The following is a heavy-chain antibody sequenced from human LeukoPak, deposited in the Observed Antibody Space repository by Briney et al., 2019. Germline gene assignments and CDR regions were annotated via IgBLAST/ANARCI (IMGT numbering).Heavy chain of an antibody. CDR1: GGSISSYY. V-gene: IGHV4-4*09. J-gene: IGHJ6*03. CDR3: ARRAIYYYYMDV. Sequence: SETLSLTCTVSGGSISSYYWSWIPQPPGKGLEWIGYIYTSGSTNYNPSLKSRVTISVDTSKNQFSLKLSSVTAADTAVYYCARRAIYYYYMDVWGKGTTVTVSS. CDR2: IYTSGST.